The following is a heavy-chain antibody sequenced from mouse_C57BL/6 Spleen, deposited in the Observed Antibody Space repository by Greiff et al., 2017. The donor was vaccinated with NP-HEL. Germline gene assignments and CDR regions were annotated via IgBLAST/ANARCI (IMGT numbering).Heavy chain of an antibody. CDR2: IYPGDGDT. CDR1: GYAFSSSW. Sequence: QVQLQQSGPELVKPGASVKISCKASGYAFSSSWMNWVKQRPGKGLEWIGRIYPGDGDTNYNGKFKGKATLTADKSSSTAYMQLSSLTSEDSAVYFCARDGYGSKDYAMDYWGQGTSVTVSS. V-gene: IGHV1-82*01. J-gene: IGHJ4*01. D-gene: IGHD1-1*01. CDR3: ARDGYGSKDYAMDY.